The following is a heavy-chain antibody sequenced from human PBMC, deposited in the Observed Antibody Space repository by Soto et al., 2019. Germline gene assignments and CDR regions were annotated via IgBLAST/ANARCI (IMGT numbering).Heavy chain of an antibody. D-gene: IGHD1-26*01. Sequence: SETLSLTCAVSAYSISSGYYWGWIRQPPGKGLEWIGNIYHSGSTYYNPSLKSRVTISANTSKNQFSLKLSSVTAADTAVYYCARVGPVVFDYWGQGTLVTVSS. V-gene: IGHV4-38-2*01. CDR3: ARVGPVVFDY. CDR1: AYSISSGYY. J-gene: IGHJ4*02. CDR2: IYHSGST.